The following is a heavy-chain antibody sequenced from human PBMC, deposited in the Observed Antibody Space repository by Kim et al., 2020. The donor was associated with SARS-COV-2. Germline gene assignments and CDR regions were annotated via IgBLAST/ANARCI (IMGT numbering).Heavy chain of an antibody. Sequence: SETLSLTCTVSGGSISSYYWSWIRLPPGKGLEWIGYIYYSGSTNCNPSLKSRVTISVDTSKNQLSLKLSSVTAADTAVYYCARAHSGSYRSGYYFDYWGQGTLVTVSS. D-gene: IGHD1-26*01. CDR1: GGSISSYY. CDR3: ARAHSGSYRSGYYFDY. CDR2: IYYSGST. V-gene: IGHV4-59*01. J-gene: IGHJ4*02.